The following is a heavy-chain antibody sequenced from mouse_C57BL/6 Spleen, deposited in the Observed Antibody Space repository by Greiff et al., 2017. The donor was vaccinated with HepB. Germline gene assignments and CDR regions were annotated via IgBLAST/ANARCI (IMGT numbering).Heavy chain of an antibody. CDR2: IDPEDGET. J-gene: IGHJ3*01. Sequence: VQLQQSGAELVKPGASVKLSCTASGFNIKDYYMHWVKQRTEQGLEWIGRIDPEDGETKYAPKFRGKATITADTSSNTAYLQLSSLTSEDTAVYYCARGGNSQAWFAYWGQGTLVTVSA. CDR1: GFNIKDYY. CDR3: ARGGNSQAWFAY. V-gene: IGHV14-2*01. D-gene: IGHD2-1*01.